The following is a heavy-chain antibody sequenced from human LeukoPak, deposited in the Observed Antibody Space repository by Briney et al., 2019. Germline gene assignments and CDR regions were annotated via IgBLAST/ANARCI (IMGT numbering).Heavy chain of an antibody. CDR1: GFTFSNYA. J-gene: IGHJ4*02. Sequence: GGSLRLSCAASGFTFSNYAMSWVRQAPGKGPDWVSAISNSGTSTYYADSVKGRFSISRDNSRNTLYLQMNSLRAEDTAVYCCAKEYGTPHWGQGTLVTVSS. V-gene: IGHV3-23*01. D-gene: IGHD4-17*01. CDR3: AKEYGTPH. CDR2: ISNSGTST.